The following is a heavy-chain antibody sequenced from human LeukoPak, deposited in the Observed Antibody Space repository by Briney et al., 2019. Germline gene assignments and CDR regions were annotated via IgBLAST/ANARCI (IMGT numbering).Heavy chain of an antibody. CDR3: ASGGEVVVVVAATATPFDY. CDR2: IRYDGSNK. Sequence: GGSLRLSCAAAGFTFSDYMSWVRQAPGKGLEWVAFIRYDGSNKYYADSVKGRFTISRDNSKNTLYLQMNSLRAEDTAVYYCASGGEVVVVVAATATPFDYWDQGTLVTVSS. V-gene: IGHV3-30*02. CDR1: GFTFSDY. D-gene: IGHD2-15*01. J-gene: IGHJ4*02.